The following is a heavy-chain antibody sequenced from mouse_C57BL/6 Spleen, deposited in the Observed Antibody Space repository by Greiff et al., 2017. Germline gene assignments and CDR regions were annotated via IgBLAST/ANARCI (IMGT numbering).Heavy chain of an antibody. D-gene: IGHD2-4*01. J-gene: IGHJ3*01. CDR1: GYTFTDYE. CDR2: IDPETGGS. CDR3: TRGDYEGREFAY. Sequence: VKLVESGAELVRPGASVTLSCKASGYTFTDYEMHWVKQTPVHGLEWIGAIDPETGGSASNQKFTGKAILTADKSSSTAYMELRSLTSGDSAVYYCTRGDYEGREFAYWGQGTLVTVSA. V-gene: IGHV1-15*01.